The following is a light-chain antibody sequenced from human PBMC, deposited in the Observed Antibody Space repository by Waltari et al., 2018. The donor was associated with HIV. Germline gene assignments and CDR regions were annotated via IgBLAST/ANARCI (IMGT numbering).Light chain of an antibody. J-gene: IGKJ1*01. CDR2: WAS. CDR3: QQYYSTPWT. Sequence: DIVMTQSPDSLVVSLGERATINCKSSQSVLYRSNNRNYLAWYQQKPGQPPKLLIFWASTRESGVPDRFSGRGSGTDFTLTISRLQAEDVAVYYCQQYYSTPWTFGQGIKVEIK. V-gene: IGKV4-1*01. CDR1: QSVLYRSNNRNY.